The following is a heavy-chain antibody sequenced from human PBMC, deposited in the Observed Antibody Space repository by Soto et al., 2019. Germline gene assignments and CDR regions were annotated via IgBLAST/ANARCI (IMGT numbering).Heavy chain of an antibody. D-gene: IGHD3-9*01. J-gene: IGHJ5*02. V-gene: IGHV3-74*01. Sequence: GGSLRLSCAASGFTFSSYWMHWVRQAPGKGLVWVSRINSDGSSTSYADSVKGRFTISRDNAKNTLYLQMNSLGAEETAVYYCARAPSDYDILTGERYNWFDPWGQGTLVTVSS. CDR2: INSDGSST. CDR1: GFTFSSYW. CDR3: ARAPSDYDILTGERYNWFDP.